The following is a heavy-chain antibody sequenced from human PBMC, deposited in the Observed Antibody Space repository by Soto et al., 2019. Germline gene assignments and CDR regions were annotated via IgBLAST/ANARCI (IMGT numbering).Heavy chain of an antibody. Sequence: QVQLVQSGAEVKKPGASVKVSCKASGYTFTSYGISWVRQAPGQGLGWLGWISAYNGNTLYAQKLQGRATMTTDTSTSTAYMVPRRLRSYDTGVYYCARASCIWGSYRQHLYCRDVWGKGTTVTVAS. CDR2: ISAYNGNT. CDR3: ARASCIWGSYRQHLYCRDV. CDR1: GYTFTSYG. D-gene: IGHD3-16*02. J-gene: IGHJ6*03. V-gene: IGHV1-18*01.